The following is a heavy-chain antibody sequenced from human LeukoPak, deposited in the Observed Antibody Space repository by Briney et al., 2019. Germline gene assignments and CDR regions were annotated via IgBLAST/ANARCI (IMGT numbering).Heavy chain of an antibody. J-gene: IGHJ4*02. D-gene: IGHD3-22*01. V-gene: IGHV3-21*01. CDR1: GFTFSSYS. Sequence: GSLRLSCAASGFTFSSYSMNWVRQAPGKGLEWVSSISSSSSYIYYADSVKGRFTISRDNAKNSLYLQMNSLRAEDTAVYYCARAREAYYYDSSAQFSSAHWGQGTLVTVSS. CDR3: ARAREAYYYDSSAQFSSAH. CDR2: ISSSSSYI.